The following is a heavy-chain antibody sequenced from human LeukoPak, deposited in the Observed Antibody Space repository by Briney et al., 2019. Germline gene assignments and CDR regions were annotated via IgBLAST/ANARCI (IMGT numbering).Heavy chain of an antibody. Sequence: GGSLRLSCAASGFTFSSYAMSWVRQAPGKGLEWVSAISGSGGSTYYADSVKGRFTISRDNSKNTLYLQMNSLRAEDTAVYYCAKSNAVTMVRGVIILQGRLPQPFDYWGQGTLVTVSS. V-gene: IGHV3-23*01. D-gene: IGHD3-10*01. CDR3: AKSNAVTMVRGVIILQGRLPQPFDY. CDR1: GFTFSSYA. J-gene: IGHJ4*02. CDR2: ISGSGGST.